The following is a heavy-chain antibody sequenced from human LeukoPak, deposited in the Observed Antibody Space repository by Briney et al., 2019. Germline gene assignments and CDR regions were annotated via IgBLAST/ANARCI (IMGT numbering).Heavy chain of an antibody. CDR1: GFTFSGYA. CDR2: ISTDGNDK. J-gene: IGHJ4*02. V-gene: IGHV3-30*04. CDR3: AKDKSVAADYYFDY. D-gene: IGHD5-12*01. Sequence: GGSLRLSCAASGFTFSGYAMHWVRQAPGKGLEWLTVISTDGNDKHYADSVKGRFTVSRDNSKNTLFLQMNNLRTEDTAVYYCAKDKSVAADYYFDYWGQGTLVTVSS.